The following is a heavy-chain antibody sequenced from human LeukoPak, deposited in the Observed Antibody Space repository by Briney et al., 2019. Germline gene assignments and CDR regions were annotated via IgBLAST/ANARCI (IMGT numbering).Heavy chain of an antibody. V-gene: IGHV4-31*03. Sequence: SETLSLTCTVSGGSISSGGYYWSWIRQHPGKGLEWIGYIYYSGSTYYNPSLKSRVTISVDTSKNQFSLKLSSVTAADTAVYYCARVTGIHYYYGMDVWGQGTTVTVSS. CDR2: IYYSGST. J-gene: IGHJ6*02. CDR3: ARVTGIHYYYGMDV. D-gene: IGHD1-20*01. CDR1: GGSISSGGYY.